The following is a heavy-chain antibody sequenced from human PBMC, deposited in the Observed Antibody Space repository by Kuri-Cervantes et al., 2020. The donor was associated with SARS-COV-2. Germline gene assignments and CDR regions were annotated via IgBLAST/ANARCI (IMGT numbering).Heavy chain of an antibody. CDR2: IKSKTYYGTT. CDR1: GFNFGDFA. Sequence: GESLKISCTASGFNFGDFAMAWFRQAPGKGMEWIGFIKSKTYYGTTKYAASVKGRFTISRDDSKSIAYLQMNSLKTEDTAVYYCTRGGIAVAGSFDYWGQGTLVTVSS. CDR3: TRGGIAVAGSFDY. V-gene: IGHV3-49*03. J-gene: IGHJ4*02. D-gene: IGHD6-19*01.